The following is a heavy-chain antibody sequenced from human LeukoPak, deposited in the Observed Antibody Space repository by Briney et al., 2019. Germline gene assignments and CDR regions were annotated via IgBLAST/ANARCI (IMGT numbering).Heavy chain of an antibody. V-gene: IGHV3-30*18. D-gene: IGHD6-19*01. J-gene: IGHJ4*02. Sequence: GGSLRLSCAASGFTFSSYGMHWVRQAPGKGLEWLAVISSDGSNKYYADSVKGRFTISRDNSKNTLYLQMNSLRAEDTAVYHCAKSNPPQWLAIDYWGQGTLVTVSS. CDR2: ISSDGSNK. CDR1: GFTFSSYG. CDR3: AKSNPPQWLAIDY.